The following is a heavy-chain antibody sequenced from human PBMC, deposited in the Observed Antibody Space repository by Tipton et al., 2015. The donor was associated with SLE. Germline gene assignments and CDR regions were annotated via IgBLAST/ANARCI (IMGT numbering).Heavy chain of an antibody. J-gene: IGHJ3*02. CDR2: IYYSGST. CDR3: AGAHYDSSGDLAFDI. D-gene: IGHD3-22*01. CDR1: GGSISSYY. V-gene: IGHV4-59*01. Sequence: LRLSCTVSGGSISSYYWSWIRQPPGKGLEWIGYIYYSGSTNYNPSLKSRVTISVDTSKNQFSLKLSSVTAADTAVYYCAGAHYDSSGDLAFDIWGQGTMVTVSS.